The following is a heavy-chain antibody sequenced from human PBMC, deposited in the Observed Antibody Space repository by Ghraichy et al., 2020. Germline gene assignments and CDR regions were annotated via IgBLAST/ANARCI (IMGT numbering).Heavy chain of an antibody. CDR1: GDSVSSNSAA. CDR3: ARDLSSSSGPFFDY. J-gene: IGHJ4*02. D-gene: IGHD6-19*01. CDR2: TYYRSKWYS. Sequence: SQTLSLTCDISGDSVSSNSAAWNWIRQSPSRGLEWLGRTYYRSKWYSDYAISVKGRITIKPDTSKNQFSLQLNSVTPEDTAVYYCARDLSSSSGPFFDYWGQGTLVTGSS. V-gene: IGHV6-1*01.